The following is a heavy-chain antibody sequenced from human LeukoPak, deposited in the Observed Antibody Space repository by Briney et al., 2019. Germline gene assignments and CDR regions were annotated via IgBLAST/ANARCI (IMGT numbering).Heavy chain of an antibody. CDR1: GFTFSSYS. CDR3: ARETPRRGETRDGYR. J-gene: IGHJ4*02. CDR2: IYSGGST. D-gene: IGHD5-24*01. Sequence: QSGGSLRLSCAASGFTFSSYSMNWVRQAPGRGLDWVSAIYSGGSTYHADSVKGRFTISRDNPKNLLFLQINSLRVEDTAVYYCARETPRRGETRDGYRWGQGTVVTVSS. V-gene: IGHV3-48*04.